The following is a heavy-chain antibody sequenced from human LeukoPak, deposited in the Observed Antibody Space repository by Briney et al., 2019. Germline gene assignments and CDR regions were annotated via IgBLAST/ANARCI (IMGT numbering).Heavy chain of an antibody. V-gene: IGHV3-74*01. CDR1: GFSFSNFW. J-gene: IGHJ4*02. D-gene: IGHD1-7*01. Sequence: GGSLRLSCAASGFSFSNFWMHWVRQAPGKGLVCVSHISSDGSTTTYADSVKGRFTISRDNSKNTLYLQMNSLRAEDTAVYYCAKDGLELRLVDYWGQGTLVTVSS. CDR2: ISSDGSTT. CDR3: AKDGLELRLVDY.